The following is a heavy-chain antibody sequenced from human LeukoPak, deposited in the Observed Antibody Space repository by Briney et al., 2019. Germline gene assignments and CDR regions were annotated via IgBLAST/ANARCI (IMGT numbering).Heavy chain of an antibody. J-gene: IGHJ4*02. D-gene: IGHD5-18*01. Sequence: SGTLSLTCAVSGGSISSSNWRKWVRQPPGKGLEWLGEIYHSGSTNYNPSLKSRVTISVDKSKNQFSLKLSSVTAADTAVYYCASGRTAMPLFDYWGQGTQVTVSS. CDR2: IYHSGST. V-gene: IGHV4-4*02. CDR1: GGSISSSNW. CDR3: ASGRTAMPLFDY.